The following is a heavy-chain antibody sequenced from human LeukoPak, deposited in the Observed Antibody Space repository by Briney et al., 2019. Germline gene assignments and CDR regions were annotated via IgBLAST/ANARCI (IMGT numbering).Heavy chain of an antibody. V-gene: IGHV3-30-3*01. CDR2: IPYDGSNK. J-gene: IGHJ4*02. CDR3: ARETVVVPAAIAGDY. Sequence: GGSLRLSCAASGFTFSNYAMHWVRQAPGKGLEWVAVIPYDGSNKYYRDSVKGRFTVSRDNAKNTLYLQMNSLRAEDTAVYYCARETVVVPAAIAGDYWGQGTLVTVSS. CDR1: GFTFSNYA. D-gene: IGHD2-2*01.